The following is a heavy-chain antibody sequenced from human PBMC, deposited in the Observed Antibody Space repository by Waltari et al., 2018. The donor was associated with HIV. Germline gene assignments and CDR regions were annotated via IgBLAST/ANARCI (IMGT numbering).Heavy chain of an antibody. CDR3: ARVIAAAGLRFDS. CDR1: GDAVSSASFY. D-gene: IGHD6-13*01. CDR2: TYYSGRT. J-gene: IGHJ4*02. Sequence: QVQLQESGPGLVKPSETLSLTCTVSGDAVSSASFYWSWMRQPPGKGLEWLGNTYYSGRTSYNPSLKSRVTISIDASKNQFSLKLRSVTAADTAVYYCARVIAAAGLRFDSWGQGTLVTVSS. V-gene: IGHV4-61*01.